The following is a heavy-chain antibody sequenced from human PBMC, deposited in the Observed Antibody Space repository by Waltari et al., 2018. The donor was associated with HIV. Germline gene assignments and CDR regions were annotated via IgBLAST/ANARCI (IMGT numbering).Heavy chain of an antibody. V-gene: IGHV3-48*02. Sequence: EVQLVESGGGLVQPGGSLRLSCAASGFTFSSYSMNWVRQAPGRGLDWLSYITSDGIAKVYSVSVKGRFTISRDNAKNSLYLEMNSLRDEDTAVYYCARDDQWAVDYWGQGTLVIVSS. J-gene: IGHJ4*02. CDR2: ITSDGIAK. D-gene: IGHD1-26*01. CDR1: GFTFSSYS. CDR3: ARDDQWAVDY.